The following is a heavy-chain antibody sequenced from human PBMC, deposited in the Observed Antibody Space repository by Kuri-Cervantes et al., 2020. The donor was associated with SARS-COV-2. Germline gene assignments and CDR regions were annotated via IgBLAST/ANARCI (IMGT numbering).Heavy chain of an antibody. Sequence: ASVKVSCKASGYTFTSYDINWVRQATGQGLEWMGWMNPNSGNTGYAQKFQGRVTMTRNTSISTAYMELSSLRSEDTAVYYCARVHCSGGSCYSGEGFDPWGQGTLVTVSS. V-gene: IGHV1-8*01. CDR1: GYTFTSYD. D-gene: IGHD2-15*01. CDR3: ARVHCSGGSCYSGEGFDP. J-gene: IGHJ5*02. CDR2: MNPNSGNT.